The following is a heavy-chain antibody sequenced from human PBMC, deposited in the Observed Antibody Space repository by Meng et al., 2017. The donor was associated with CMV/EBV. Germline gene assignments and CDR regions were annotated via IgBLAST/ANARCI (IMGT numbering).Heavy chain of an antibody. CDR2: VRNKANSYTT. Sequence: ASGFTFTDHYMDWVRLAPGKGLEWVGRVRNKANSYTTEYAASVKGRFTISRDDSKNSVYLQMNSLKTEDTAVYHCARMWRGRWFAPWGQGTLVTVSS. D-gene: IGHD2-21*01. V-gene: IGHV3-72*01. CDR3: ARMWRGRWFAP. CDR1: GFTFTDHY. J-gene: IGHJ5*02.